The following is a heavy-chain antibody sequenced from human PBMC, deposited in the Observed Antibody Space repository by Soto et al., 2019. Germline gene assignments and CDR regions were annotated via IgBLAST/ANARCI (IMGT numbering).Heavy chain of an antibody. Sequence: GGSLRLSCAASGFTFSSYAMHWVRQAPGKGLEWVAVISYDGSNKYYADSVKGRFTISRDNSKNTLYLQMNSLRAEDTAVYYYARDGRTFGGVIDPEINYYYYGMDVWGQGTTVTVSS. CDR1: GFTFSSYA. J-gene: IGHJ6*02. V-gene: IGHV3-30-3*01. CDR2: ISYDGSNK. CDR3: ARDGRTFGGVIDPEINYYYYGMDV. D-gene: IGHD3-16*02.